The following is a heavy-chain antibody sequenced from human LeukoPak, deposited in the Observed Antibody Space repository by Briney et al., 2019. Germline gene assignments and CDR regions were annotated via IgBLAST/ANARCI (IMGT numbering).Heavy chain of an antibody. CDR1: GGSFSGYY. CDR2: INHSGST. J-gene: IGHJ6*02. D-gene: IGHD2-2*01. CDR3: ARAVPAHLGMDG. V-gene: IGHV4-34*01. Sequence: SETLSLTCAVYGGSFSGYYWSWIRQPPGKGLEWIGEINHSGSTNYNPSLKSRVTISVDTSKNQFSLKLSSVTAADTAVYYCARAVPAHLGMDGWGQGTTVTVSS.